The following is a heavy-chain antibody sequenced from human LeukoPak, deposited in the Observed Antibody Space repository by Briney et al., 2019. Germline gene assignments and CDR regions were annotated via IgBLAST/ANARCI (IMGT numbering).Heavy chain of an antibody. D-gene: IGHD3-22*01. CDR1: GYTFTSYD. CDR3: AREVYDSSGYYGFGTL. J-gene: IGHJ4*02. V-gene: IGHV1-18*01. CDR2: ISAYNGNT. Sequence: ASVKVSCKASGYTFTSYDISWVRQAPGQGLEWMGWISAYNGNTNYAQKLQGRVTMTTDTSTSTAYMELRSLRSDDTAVYYCAREVYDSSGYYGFGTLWGQGTLVTVSS.